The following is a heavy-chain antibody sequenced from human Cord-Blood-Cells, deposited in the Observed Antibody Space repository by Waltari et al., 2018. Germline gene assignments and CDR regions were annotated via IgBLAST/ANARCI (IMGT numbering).Heavy chain of an antibody. CDR2: INAGNGNT. CDR3: ARAGLQWELSLGYYGMDV. D-gene: IGHD1-26*01. V-gene: IGHV1-3*01. J-gene: IGHJ6*02. CDR1: GYTFTSYA. Sequence: QVQLVQSGAEVKKPGASVKVSCKASGYTFTSYAMHWVRQATGQRREWMGWINAGNGNTKYSQKFQGRVTITRDTSASTAYMELSSLRSEDTAVYYCARAGLQWELSLGYYGMDVWGQGTTVTVSS.